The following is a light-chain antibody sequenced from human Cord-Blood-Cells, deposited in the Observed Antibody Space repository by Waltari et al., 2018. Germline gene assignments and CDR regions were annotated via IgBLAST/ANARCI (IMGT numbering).Light chain of an antibody. J-gene: IGLJ2*01. Sequence: QSALPQPPSASGSPGQSVTIYCTGTSSDVGGYNYVSWYQQHPGKAPKLMIYEVSKRPSGVPDRFSGSKSGNTASLTVSGLQAEDEADYYCSSYAGSNNVVFGGGTKLTVL. CDR3: SSYAGSNNVV. CDR2: EVS. V-gene: IGLV2-8*01. CDR1: SSDVGGYNY.